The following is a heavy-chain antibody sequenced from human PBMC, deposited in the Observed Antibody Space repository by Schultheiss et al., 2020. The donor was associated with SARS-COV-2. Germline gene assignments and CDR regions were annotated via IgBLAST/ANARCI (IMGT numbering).Heavy chain of an antibody. CDR3: AKGSGYYYYGLDV. CDR1: GFTFSSYG. V-gene: IGHV3-30*18. D-gene: IGHD3-10*01. CDR2: ISYDGSNK. J-gene: IGHJ6*02. Sequence: GGSLRLSCAASGFTFSSYGMHWVRQAPGKGLEWVAVISYDGSNKYYADSVKGRFTISRDTSKNTLYLQMNNLRAGDTAVYYCAKGSGYYYYGLDVWGQGTTVTVSS.